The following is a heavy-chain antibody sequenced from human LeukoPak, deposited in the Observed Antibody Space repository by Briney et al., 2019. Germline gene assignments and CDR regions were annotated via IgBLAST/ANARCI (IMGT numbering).Heavy chain of an antibody. Sequence: SETLSLICTVSGGSISGYYWSWIRQPPGKGLEWIGYIYYSGSTNYNPSLKSRVTISVDTSKNQFSLKLSSVTAADTAVYYCARESYDSSGYRFDYWGQGTLVTVSS. V-gene: IGHV4-59*01. D-gene: IGHD3-22*01. CDR3: ARESYDSSGYRFDY. J-gene: IGHJ4*02. CDR2: IYYSGST. CDR1: GGSISGYY.